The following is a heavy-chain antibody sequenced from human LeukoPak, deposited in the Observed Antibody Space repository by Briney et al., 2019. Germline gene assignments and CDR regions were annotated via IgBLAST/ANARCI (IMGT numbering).Heavy chain of an antibody. CDR2: ISGSGSTT. CDR3: AKDQDYYASASGFDY. CDR1: GFTFSNYA. D-gene: IGHD3-10*01. Sequence: PGGSLRLSCAASGFTFSNYAMSWVRQAPGRGLEWVSTISGSGSTTYYADSVKGRLTISRHNSKNTLYLQMNSLRAEDTALYYCAKDQDYYASASGFDYWGQGTLVTVSS. J-gene: IGHJ4*02. V-gene: IGHV3-23*01.